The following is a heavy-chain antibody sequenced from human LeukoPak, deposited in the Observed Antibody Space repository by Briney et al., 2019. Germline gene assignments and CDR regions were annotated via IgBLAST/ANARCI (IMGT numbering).Heavy chain of an antibody. CDR3: ARRASSGWKDAFDI. CDR2: INHSGST. CDR1: GGSFSGYY. D-gene: IGHD6-19*01. V-gene: IGHV4-34*01. Sequence: SETLSLTCAVYGGSFSGYYWSWIRQPPGKGLEWIGEINHSGSTNYNPSLKSRVTISVDTSKNQFSLKLSSVTAADTAVYYCARRASSGWKDAFDIWGQGTMVTVSS. J-gene: IGHJ3*02.